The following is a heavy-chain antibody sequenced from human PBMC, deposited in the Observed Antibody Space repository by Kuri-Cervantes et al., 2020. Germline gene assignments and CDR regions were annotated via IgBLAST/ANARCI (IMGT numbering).Heavy chain of an antibody. J-gene: IGHJ4*02. CDR1: GFTFSSYS. V-gene: IGHV3-21*01. CDR2: ISGTSGYI. CDR3: ARGYSQGGY. D-gene: IGHD1-1*01. Sequence: GESLKISCAASGFTFSSYSMNWVRQAPGKGLEWVSSISGTSGYIYYADSVKARFTISRDNANNSLYLQMNSLRAEDTAVYYCARGYSQGGYWGQGTLVTVSS.